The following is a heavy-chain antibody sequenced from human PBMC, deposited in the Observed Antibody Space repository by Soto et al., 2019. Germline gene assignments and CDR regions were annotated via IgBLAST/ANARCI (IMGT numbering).Heavy chain of an antibody. D-gene: IGHD5-18*01. CDR1: GYTFTSYG. CDR2: ISAYNGNT. Sequence: QVQLVQSGAEVKKPGASVKVSCKASGYTFTSYGISWVRQAPGQGLEWMGWISAYNGNTNYAQKLQGRVTMTTDTSTSQAYMELRSLGSDATAVYYCARVPETWIQLLLLSDYWGQGSLVTVSS. V-gene: IGHV1-18*04. CDR3: ARVPETWIQLLLLSDY. J-gene: IGHJ4*02.